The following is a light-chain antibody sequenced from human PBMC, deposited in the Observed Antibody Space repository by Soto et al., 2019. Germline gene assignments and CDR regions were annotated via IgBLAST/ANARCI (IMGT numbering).Light chain of an antibody. CDR2: DAS. J-gene: IGKJ4*01. CDR1: QSVSSY. V-gene: IGKV3-11*01. Sequence: EVVLTQSPATLSLSPGEIATLSCGASQSVSSYLAWYQQKPGQAPRLLIYDASNRATGIPARFSGSGSGTDFTLTISSLEPEDFAVYYCQQRSNWPSFGGGTKVDIK. CDR3: QQRSNWPS.